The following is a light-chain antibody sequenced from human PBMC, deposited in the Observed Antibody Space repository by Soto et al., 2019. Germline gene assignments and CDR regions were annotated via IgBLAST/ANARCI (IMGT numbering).Light chain of an antibody. CDR3: QQYNYWTGRT. V-gene: IGKV3-15*01. Sequence: EIVMTQSPATLSVSPGERATLSCRASQSVSSNLAWYQQKPGQAPRILIYGASTRATGIPASFSGSGSGTEFTLTISSRQSADFAVYYCQQYNYWTGRTFGQGTKVEIK. CDR1: QSVSSN. J-gene: IGKJ1*01. CDR2: GAS.